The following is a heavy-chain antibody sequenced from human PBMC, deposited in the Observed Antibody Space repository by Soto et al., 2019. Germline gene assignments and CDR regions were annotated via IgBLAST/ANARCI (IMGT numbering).Heavy chain of an antibody. CDR1: GGTFSSYA. CDR2: IIPIFGTA. D-gene: IGHD6-13*01. CDR3: ASIAAAKLPYYYYGMDV. J-gene: IGHJ6*02. V-gene: IGHV1-69*13. Sequence: SVKVSCKASGGTFSSYAISWVRQAPGQGLEWMGGIIPIFGTANYAQKFQGRVTITADESTSTAYMELSSLRSEDTAVYYCASIAAAKLPYYYYGMDVWGQGTTVTVSS.